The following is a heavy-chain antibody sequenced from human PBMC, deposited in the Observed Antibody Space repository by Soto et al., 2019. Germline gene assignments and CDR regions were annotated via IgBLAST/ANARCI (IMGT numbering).Heavy chain of an antibody. CDR1: GFSITSGFH. V-gene: IGHV4-38-2*01. CDR2: IYHSGTT. CDR3: VSSRTGVCYD. Sequence: SETLSLTCAVSGFSITSGFHWGWIRQPPGKGLEWIGSIYHSGTTYYNSSLKSRVTISVDTAKNQFSLRLTSVTAADSAVYYCVSSRTGVCYDWGRGIVVTVSS. J-gene: IGHJ4*02. D-gene: IGHD2-21*02.